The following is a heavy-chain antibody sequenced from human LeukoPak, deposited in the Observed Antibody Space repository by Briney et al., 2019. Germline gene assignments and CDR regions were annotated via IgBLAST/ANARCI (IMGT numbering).Heavy chain of an antibody. CDR3: ASLYDYGDYVWFDP. CDR1: GGTFSSYA. D-gene: IGHD4-17*01. J-gene: IGHJ5*02. Sequence: SVKVSCKASGGTFSSYAISWVRQAPGQGLEWMGRIIPILGIANYAQKFQGRVTITADKSTSTAYMELSSLRSEDTAVYYCASLYDYGDYVWFDPWGQGTLSPSPQ. CDR2: IIPILGIA. V-gene: IGHV1-69*04.